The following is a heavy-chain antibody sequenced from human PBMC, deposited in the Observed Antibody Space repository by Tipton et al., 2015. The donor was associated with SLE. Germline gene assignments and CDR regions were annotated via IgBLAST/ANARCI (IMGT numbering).Heavy chain of an antibody. Sequence: TLSLTCAVSGYSISSGYYWGWIRQPPGKGLEWIGSIYHSGSTYYNPSLKSRVTILVDPSKNQFPLKLSSVTAADTAVYYCARETYYFGSGTYYYYMDVWGKGTTVTVSS. J-gene: IGHJ6*03. D-gene: IGHD3-10*01. V-gene: IGHV4-38-2*02. CDR1: GYSISSGYY. CDR3: ARETYYFGSGTYYYYMDV. CDR2: IYHSGST.